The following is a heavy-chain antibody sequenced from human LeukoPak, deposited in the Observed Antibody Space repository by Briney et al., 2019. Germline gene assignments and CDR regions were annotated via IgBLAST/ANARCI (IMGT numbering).Heavy chain of an antibody. D-gene: IGHD6-13*01. J-gene: IGHJ6*03. Sequence: GGSLRLSCAASGFTFSSYAMHRVRQAPGKGLEWVAVISYDGSNKYYADSVKGRFTISRDNSKNTLYLQMNSLRSEDTAVYYCARVIAAADYYYYYYMDVWGKGTTVTVSS. CDR2: ISYDGSNK. CDR1: GFTFSSYA. V-gene: IGHV3-30*04. CDR3: ARVIAAADYYYYYYMDV.